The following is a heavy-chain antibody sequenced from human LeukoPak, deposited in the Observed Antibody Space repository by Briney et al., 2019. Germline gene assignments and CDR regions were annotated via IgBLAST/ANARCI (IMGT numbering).Heavy chain of an antibody. Sequence: GGSLRLSCAASGFTLSSYSMNWVRQAPGKGLEWVAVISYDGSNKYYADSVKGRFTISRDNSKNTLYLQMNSLRAEDTAVYYCAKSYSSSWRDEYFDYWGQGTLVTVSS. D-gene: IGHD6-13*01. V-gene: IGHV3-30*18. J-gene: IGHJ4*02. CDR1: GFTLSSYS. CDR3: AKSYSSSWRDEYFDY. CDR2: ISYDGSNK.